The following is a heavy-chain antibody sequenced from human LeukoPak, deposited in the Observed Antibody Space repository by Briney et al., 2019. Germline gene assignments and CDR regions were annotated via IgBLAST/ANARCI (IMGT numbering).Heavy chain of an antibody. D-gene: IGHD3-9*01. CDR3: ARGPHVLRYFDWLLGFDY. CDR1: GGSFSGYY. Sequence: SETLSLTCAVYGGSFSGYYWSWIRQPPGKGLEWIGEINHSGSTNYNPSLKSRVTISVDTSKNQFSLKLSSVTAADTAVYYCARGPHVLRYFDWLLGFDYWGQGTLVTVSS. V-gene: IGHV4-34*01. CDR2: INHSGST. J-gene: IGHJ4*02.